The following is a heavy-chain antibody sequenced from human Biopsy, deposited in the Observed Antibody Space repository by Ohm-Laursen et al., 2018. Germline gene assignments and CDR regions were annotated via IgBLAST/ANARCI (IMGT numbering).Heavy chain of an antibody. CDR3: ARVAGGYAYYYGMDV. V-gene: IGHV4-38-2*01. J-gene: IGHJ6*02. D-gene: IGHD5-12*01. Sequence: GTLSLTCAVSGYSVTNNYYWGWIRQPPGKGLEWIGNIYYDGITYYNPSLKSRVAMSVDTSKNQFSLRLTSVTAADTAVYYCARVAGGYAYYYGMDVWGQGTTVIVSS. CDR2: IYYDGIT. CDR1: GYSVTNNYY.